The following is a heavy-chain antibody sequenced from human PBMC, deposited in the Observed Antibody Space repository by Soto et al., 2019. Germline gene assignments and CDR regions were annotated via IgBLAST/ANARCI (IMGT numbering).Heavy chain of an antibody. Sequence: GGSLRLSCAASGFTFSSYAMHWVRQAPGKGLEWVAVISYDGSNKYYADSVKGRFTISRDNSKNTLYLQMNSLRAEDTAVYYCARDRHPHSSGPHAFDYWGQGTLVNVSS. CDR2: ISYDGSNK. V-gene: IGHV3-30-3*01. D-gene: IGHD6-19*01. CDR3: ARDRHPHSSGPHAFDY. J-gene: IGHJ4*02. CDR1: GFTFSSYA.